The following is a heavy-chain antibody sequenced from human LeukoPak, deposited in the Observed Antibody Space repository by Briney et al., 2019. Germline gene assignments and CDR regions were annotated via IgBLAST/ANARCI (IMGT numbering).Heavy chain of an antibody. CDR2: IYYSGST. D-gene: IGHD4-17*01. CDR3: AGVRGDYLYFAY. J-gene: IGHJ4*02. Sequence: SETLSLTCTVSGGSISSYYWSWIRQPPGKGLEWIGYIYYSGSTNYNPSLKSRVTISVDTSKNQFSLKLSSVTAADTAVYYCAGVRGDYLYFAYWGQGTLVTVSS. CDR1: GGSISSYY. V-gene: IGHV4-59*01.